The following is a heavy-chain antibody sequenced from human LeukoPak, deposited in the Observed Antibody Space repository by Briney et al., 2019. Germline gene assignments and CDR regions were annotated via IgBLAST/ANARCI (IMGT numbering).Heavy chain of an antibody. V-gene: IGHV1-24*01. D-gene: IGHD3-10*01. Sequence: GASVKVSCKVSGYTLTELSMHWVRQAPGKGLEWMGGFDPEDGETIYAQKFQGRVTMTEDTSTDTAYMELSSLRSEDTAVYYCARANYYGSGKKDLDYWGQGTLVTVSS. CDR1: GYTLTELS. CDR3: ARANYYGSGKKDLDY. J-gene: IGHJ4*02. CDR2: FDPEDGET.